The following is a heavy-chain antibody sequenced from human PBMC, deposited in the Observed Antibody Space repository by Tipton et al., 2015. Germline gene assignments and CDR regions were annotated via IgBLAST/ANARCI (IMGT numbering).Heavy chain of an antibody. J-gene: IGHJ4*02. CDR3: ARGELLEFDS. CDR2: ISHSGST. Sequence: TLSLTCAVSAYSISTDYYWVWIRQPPGKGLEWIGTISHSGSTYYTPSLKSRVTISVDTSKNQFSLKLSSVTAADTAAYYCARGELLEFDSWGQGTLVTVSS. CDR1: AYSISTDYY. D-gene: IGHD1-26*01. V-gene: IGHV4-38-2*01.